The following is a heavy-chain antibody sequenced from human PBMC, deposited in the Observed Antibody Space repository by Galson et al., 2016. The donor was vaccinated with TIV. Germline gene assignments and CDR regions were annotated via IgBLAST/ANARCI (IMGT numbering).Heavy chain of an antibody. CDR3: ATSSPRGPTDS. CDR1: GYTFTIYP. D-gene: IGHD3-10*01. CDR2: INAGNGHT. Sequence: SVKVSCKASGYTFTIYPLHWVRQAPGQRLEWMGRINAGNGHTKYSQKFQDRVTITRDTSATTAYMELSSLRSEDTAIYYCATSSPRGPTDSWGQGTLVSVSS. V-gene: IGHV1-3*01. J-gene: IGHJ4*02.